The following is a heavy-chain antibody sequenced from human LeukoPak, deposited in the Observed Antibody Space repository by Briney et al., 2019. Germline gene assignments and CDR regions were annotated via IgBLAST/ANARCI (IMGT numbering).Heavy chain of an antibody. CDR3: ARMPDYDFFDY. V-gene: IGHV4-4*07. CDR1: GGSISSYY. CDR2: TYTSGST. J-gene: IGHJ4*02. Sequence: PSETLSLTCTVAGGSISSYYWSWIRQPAGKGLEWIGRTYTSGSTNYNPSLKSRVTISVDTSKNQFSLKLSSVTAADTAVYYCARMPDYDFFDYWGQGTLVTVSS. D-gene: IGHD3-22*01.